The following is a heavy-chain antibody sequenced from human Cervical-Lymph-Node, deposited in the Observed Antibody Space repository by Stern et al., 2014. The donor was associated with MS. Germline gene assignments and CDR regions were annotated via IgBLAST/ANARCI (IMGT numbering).Heavy chain of an antibody. Sequence: EVQLEESGGGLVQPGGSLRLSCAASGFSFGNYAMTWVRQAPGKGLECVSSISGSGGSTHYAESVKGRVTISRDNSKNTLYLQMNGLRAEDTAMYYCAKGGSIYYYGLDVWGQGTTVTVSS. V-gene: IGHV3-23*04. D-gene: IGHD3-3*01. CDR1: GFSFGNYA. CDR2: ISGSGGST. J-gene: IGHJ6*02. CDR3: AKGGSIYYYGLDV.